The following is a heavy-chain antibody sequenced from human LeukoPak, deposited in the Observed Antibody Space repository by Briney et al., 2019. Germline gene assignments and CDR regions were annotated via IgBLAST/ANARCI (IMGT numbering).Heavy chain of an antibody. V-gene: IGHV3-7*01. CDR3: AKPLEKYTYGGNFDY. D-gene: IGHD2-2*02. CDR2: IKEDGSYI. J-gene: IGHJ4*02. Sequence: PGGSLRLSCSASGFTFINYFVSWVRQAPGKGLEWLANIKEDGSYIYYVDSVKGRFTISIDNAKNSLYLQMTSLRAEDTAVYYCAKPLEKYTYGGNFDYLRQGRLLTVSS. CDR1: GFTFINYF.